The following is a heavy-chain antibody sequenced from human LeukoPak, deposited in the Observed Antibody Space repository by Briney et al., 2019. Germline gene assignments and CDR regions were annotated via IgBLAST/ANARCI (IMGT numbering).Heavy chain of an antibody. D-gene: IGHD1-26*01. J-gene: IGHJ3*02. V-gene: IGHV3-74*01. CDR3: TRDSGNNGWWNTFDI. Sequence: GGSLRLSCIASEFTLSNYWMHWVRQAPGKGLVWVSRINSDVRSTTYADSVKSRFTISRDNAKNTLYLQMNSLRAEDTAVYYCTRDSGNNGWWNTFDIWGQGTM. CDR2: INSDVRST. CDR1: EFTLSNYW.